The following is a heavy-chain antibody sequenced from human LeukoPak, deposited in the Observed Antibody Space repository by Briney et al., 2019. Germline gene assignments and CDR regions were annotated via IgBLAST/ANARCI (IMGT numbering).Heavy chain of an antibody. J-gene: IGHJ4*02. D-gene: IGHD5-18*01. CDR1: GGSFSGYY. CDR2: INHSGST. V-gene: IGHV4-34*01. Sequence: SETLSLTCAVYGGSFSGYYWSWIRQPPGKGLEWIGEINHSGSTNYNPSLKSRVTISVDTSKNQFSLKLSSVTAADTAVYYCARGGGYSYGYFLYWGQGTLVTVSS. CDR3: ARGGGYSYGYFLY.